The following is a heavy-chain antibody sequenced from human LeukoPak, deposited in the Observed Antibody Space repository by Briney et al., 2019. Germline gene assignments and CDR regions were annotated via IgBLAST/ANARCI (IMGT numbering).Heavy chain of an antibody. V-gene: IGHV4-34*01. CDR3: ARGRPTYYDSSGPVDY. D-gene: IGHD3-22*01. Sequence: SETLSLTCAVCGGSFSGYYWSWIRQPPGKGLEWIGEINHSGSTNYNPSLKSRVTISVDTPKNQFSLKLSSVTAADTAVYYCARGRPTYYDSSGPVDYWGQGTLVTVSS. J-gene: IGHJ4*02. CDR2: INHSGST. CDR1: GGSFSGYY.